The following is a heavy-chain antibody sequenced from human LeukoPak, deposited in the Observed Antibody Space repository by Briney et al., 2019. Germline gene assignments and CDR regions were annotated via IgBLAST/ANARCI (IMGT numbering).Heavy chain of an antibody. CDR3: AAGIAVPSGFDY. Sequence: ASVKVSCKVSGYTLTELSMYWVRQAPGEGLEWMATFHPEDGETIYAQQFQGRVTISEDTSADTAYMQLTSLRSDDTAIYYCAAGIAVPSGFDYWGQGTLVTVSS. CDR1: GYTLTELS. D-gene: IGHD6-19*01. V-gene: IGHV1-24*01. J-gene: IGHJ4*02. CDR2: FHPEDGET.